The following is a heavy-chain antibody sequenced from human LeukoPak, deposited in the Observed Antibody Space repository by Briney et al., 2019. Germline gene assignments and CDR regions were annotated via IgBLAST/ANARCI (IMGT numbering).Heavy chain of an antibody. CDR3: ARTMGEMATIPGY. CDR1: GFSFRSHGM. CDR2: IYYSGST. D-gene: IGHD5-24*01. J-gene: IGHJ4*02. Sequence: GSLRLSCAASGFSFRSHGMNWVRQAPGKGLEWIGSIYYSGSTYYNPSLKSRVTISVDTSKNQFSLKLSSVTAADTAVYYCARTMGEMATIPGYWGQGTLVTVSS. V-gene: IGHV4-39*07.